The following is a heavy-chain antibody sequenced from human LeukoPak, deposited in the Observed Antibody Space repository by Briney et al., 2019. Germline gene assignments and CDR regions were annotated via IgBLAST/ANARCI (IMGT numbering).Heavy chain of an antibody. Sequence: DPGGSLRLSCAASGFTFSSYAMSWVRQAPGKGLEWVSVISGSGGTTYYADSVKGRFTLSRDNSKNTVFLQMNSLRAEDTAVYYCAKSIGGVVVVAADYWGQGTLVTVSS. CDR2: ISGSGGTT. J-gene: IGHJ4*02. D-gene: IGHD2-15*01. V-gene: IGHV3-23*01. CDR1: GFTFSSYA. CDR3: AKSIGGVVVVAADY.